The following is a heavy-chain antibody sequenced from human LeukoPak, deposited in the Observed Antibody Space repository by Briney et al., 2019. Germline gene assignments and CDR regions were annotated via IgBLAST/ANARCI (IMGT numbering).Heavy chain of an antibody. CDR1: GGTFSSYA. CDR3: AREYYDILIGYYNDY. D-gene: IGHD3-9*01. J-gene: IGHJ4*02. V-gene: IGHV1-69*13. CDR2: IIPIFGTA. Sequence: SVKVSCKASGGTFSSYAISWVRQAPGQGLEWMGGIIPIFGTANYAQKFQGRVTITADESTSTAYMELSSLRSEDTAVYYCAREYYDILIGYYNDYWGQGTLVTVSS.